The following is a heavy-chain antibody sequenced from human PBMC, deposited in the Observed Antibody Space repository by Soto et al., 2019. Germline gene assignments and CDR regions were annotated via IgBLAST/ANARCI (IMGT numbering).Heavy chain of an antibody. V-gene: IGHV4-34*01. J-gene: IGHJ4*02. D-gene: IGHD6-6*01. CDR1: GVSFSGYY. CDR3: ARWVEVSLDYFDS. Sequence: PSETLSLTCAVYGVSFSGYYWTWIRQPPGKGLEWIGDINHSGSTTYNPSLKSRVTISVDTSKNQFSLKLRSVTAADTAVYYCARWVEVSLDYFDSWGQGIPVTVSS. CDR2: INHSGST.